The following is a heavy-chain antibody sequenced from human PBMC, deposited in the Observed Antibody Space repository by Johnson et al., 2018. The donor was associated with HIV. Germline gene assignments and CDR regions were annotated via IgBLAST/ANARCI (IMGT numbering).Heavy chain of an antibody. CDR2: IKQDGSER. V-gene: IGHV3-7*02. CDR1: FTFSSYW. D-gene: IGHD7-27*01. CDR3: ARVWGKGFDI. J-gene: IGHJ3*02. Sequence: FTFSSYWMSWVRQAPGKGLEWVANIKQDGSERYHVDSVKGRFTISRDNVENSLFLQMNNLRVDDTAVYYCARVWGKGFDIWGQGTLVTVAA.